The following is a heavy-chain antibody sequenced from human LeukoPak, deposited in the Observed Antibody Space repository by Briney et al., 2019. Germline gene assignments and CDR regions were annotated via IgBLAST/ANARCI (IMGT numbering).Heavy chain of an antibody. J-gene: IGHJ6*03. V-gene: IGHV3-30*04. Sequence: RSGGSLRLSCAASGFTFSSYAMHWVRQAPGKGLEWVALISYDGSSKYYADSVKGRFTISRDNSKNTLYLQMNSLRAEDTAVYYCAKVARLPSPFYYYYYLDVWGKGTTVTISS. CDR2: ISYDGSSK. CDR3: AKVARLPSPFYYYYYLDV. CDR1: GFTFSSYA.